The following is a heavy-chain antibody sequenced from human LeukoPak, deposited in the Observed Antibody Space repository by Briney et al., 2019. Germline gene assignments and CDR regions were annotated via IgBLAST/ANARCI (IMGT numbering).Heavy chain of an antibody. D-gene: IGHD4-17*01. Sequence: ASVKVSCKASGYTFTSYYMHWVRQAPGQGLEWMGGIIPIFGTANYAQKFQGRVTITADESTSTAYMELSSLRSEDTAVYYCARESNPQYGDNWFDPWGQGTLDTVSS. J-gene: IGHJ5*02. V-gene: IGHV1-69*13. CDR3: ARESNPQYGDNWFDP. CDR1: GYTFTSYY. CDR2: IIPIFGTA.